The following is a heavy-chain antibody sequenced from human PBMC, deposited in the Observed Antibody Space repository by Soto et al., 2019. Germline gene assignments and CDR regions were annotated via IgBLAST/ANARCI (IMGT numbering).Heavy chain of an antibody. Sequence: QVQLVQSGAEVKKPGSSVKVSCKASGGTFSSYAISWVRQAPGQGLEWMGGIIPIFGAANYAQKFQGRVTITADESTSTAYVELSSLTSEDTAVYYCARVPDGRSFYHAFDICGHGTMVTVSS. CDR2: IIPIFGAA. D-gene: IGHD3-3*01. CDR3: ARVPDGRSFYHAFDI. CDR1: GGTFSSYA. V-gene: IGHV1-69*01. J-gene: IGHJ3*02.